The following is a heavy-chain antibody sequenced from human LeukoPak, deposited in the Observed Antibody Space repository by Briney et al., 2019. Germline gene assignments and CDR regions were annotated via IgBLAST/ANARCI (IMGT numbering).Heavy chain of an antibody. CDR3: AGYWRGYSYGS. Sequence: GGSLRLSCAASGFTFGSEWMSWVRQAPGTGLEWVANMNQDGSQRYYLDSVKGRFTVSRDNAENSLYLQMNSVRVEDTAVYYCAGYWRGYSYGSWGQGTLVTVSS. J-gene: IGHJ5*02. CDR1: GFTFGSEW. D-gene: IGHD5-18*01. CDR2: MNQDGSQR. V-gene: IGHV3-7*01.